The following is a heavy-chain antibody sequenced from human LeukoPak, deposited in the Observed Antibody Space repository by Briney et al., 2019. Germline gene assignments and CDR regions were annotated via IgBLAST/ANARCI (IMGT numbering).Heavy chain of an antibody. V-gene: IGHV3-48*04. CDR2: ISSSSSTI. Sequence: GGSLRLSCAASGFTFRSYSMNWVRQAPGKGLEWVSYISSSSSTIYYPDSVKGRFTISRDNAKDSLYLQMNSLRAEDTAVYSCARRYCSTTSCYSVERYYYYMDVWGKGTTVTVSS. D-gene: IGHD2-2*02. CDR3: ARRYCSTTSCYSVERYYYYMDV. J-gene: IGHJ6*03. CDR1: GFTFRSYS.